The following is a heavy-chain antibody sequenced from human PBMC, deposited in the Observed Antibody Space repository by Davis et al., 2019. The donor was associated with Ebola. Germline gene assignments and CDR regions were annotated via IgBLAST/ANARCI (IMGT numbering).Heavy chain of an antibody. CDR3: ARELLWFGEIFGYYFDY. CDR1: GGSISSYY. J-gene: IGHJ4*02. CDR2: IYYSGST. V-gene: IGHV4-39*02. Sequence: MPSETLSLTCTVSGGSISSYYWGWIRQPPGKGLEWIGSIYYSGSTYYNPSLKSRVTISVDTSKNQFSLKLSSVTAADTAVYYCARELLWFGEIFGYYFDYWGQGTLVTVSS. D-gene: IGHD3-10*01.